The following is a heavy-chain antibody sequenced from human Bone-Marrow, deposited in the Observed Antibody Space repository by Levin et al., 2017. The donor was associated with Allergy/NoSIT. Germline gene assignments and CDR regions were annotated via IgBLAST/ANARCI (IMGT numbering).Heavy chain of an antibody. Sequence: GESLKISCAASGFTFGTYWMTWVRQPPGKGLEWVANIKQDGSERYYVDSVRGRFTLSRDNAKNSLYLQMNSLRAEDTAVYYGARGLVATVRGPHAFDIWGQGTIVTVSS. J-gene: IGHJ3*02. CDR1: GFTFGTYW. CDR3: ARGLVATVRGPHAFDI. V-gene: IGHV3-7*01. D-gene: IGHD5-12*01. CDR2: IKQDGSER.